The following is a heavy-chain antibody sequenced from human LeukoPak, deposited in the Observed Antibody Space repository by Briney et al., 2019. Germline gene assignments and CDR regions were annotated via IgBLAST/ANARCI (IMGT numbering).Heavy chain of an antibody. Sequence: PSETLSLTCAVSGYSISSGYYWGWIRQPPGKGLEWIGSIYHSGSTYYNPSLKSRVTISVDTSKNQFSLKLCSVTAADTAVYYCARDFSITMARGALDYWGQGTLVTVSS. CDR1: GYSISSGYY. J-gene: IGHJ4*02. V-gene: IGHV4-38-2*02. CDR2: IYHSGST. CDR3: ARDFSITMARGALDY. D-gene: IGHD3-10*01.